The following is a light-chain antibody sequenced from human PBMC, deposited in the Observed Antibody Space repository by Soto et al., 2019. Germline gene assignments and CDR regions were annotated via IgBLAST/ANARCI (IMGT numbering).Light chain of an antibody. CDR3: SSYIPNNSTYV. CDR1: SSDVGGYNY. J-gene: IGLJ1*01. CDR2: DVS. Sequence: QSALTQPASVSGSPGQSITISCTGTSSDVGGYNYVSWYQHHPGKAPKRMIHDVSNRPSGVSNRFSGSKSGNTASLTISGVQPEDEADYYCSSYIPNNSTYVFGTGTKLTVL. V-gene: IGLV2-14*03.